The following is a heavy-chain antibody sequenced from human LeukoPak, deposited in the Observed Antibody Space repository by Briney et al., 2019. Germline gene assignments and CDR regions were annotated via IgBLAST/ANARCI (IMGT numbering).Heavy chain of an antibody. J-gene: IGHJ3*02. CDR1: GGSISSGGYY. V-gene: IGHV4-31*03. CDR2: IYCSGST. CDR3: AAYGPKDAFDI. D-gene: IGHD4-17*01. Sequence: SQTLSLTCTVSGGSISSGGYYWSWIRQHPGKGLEWIGYIYCSGSTYYNPSLKSRVTISVDTSKNQFSLKLSSVTAADTAVYYCAAYGPKDAFDIWGQGTMVTVSS.